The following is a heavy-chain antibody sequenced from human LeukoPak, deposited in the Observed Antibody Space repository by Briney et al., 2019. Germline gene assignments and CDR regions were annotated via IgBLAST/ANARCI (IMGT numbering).Heavy chain of an antibody. J-gene: IGHJ4*02. D-gene: IGHD3-10*01. CDR2: INSDGSST. CDR3: ARGYGSGSYIPFDY. V-gene: IGHV3-74*01. CDR1: GFNLSSDW. Sequence: GGSLRLSCASSGFNLSSDWMHGLRQAPGKGLVWVSRINSDGSSTSYADSVKGRFTISRDNAKNTLSLQMKSLRAEDTAVYYCARGYGSGSYIPFDYWGQGTLVTVSS.